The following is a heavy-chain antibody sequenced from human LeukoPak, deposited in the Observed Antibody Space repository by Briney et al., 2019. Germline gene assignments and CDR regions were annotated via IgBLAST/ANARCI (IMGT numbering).Heavy chain of an antibody. CDR1: GGSISSGSYY. D-gene: IGHD3-22*01. CDR3: ARDSHYYDSSGYYSTLNYYFDY. V-gene: IGHV4-61*02. CDR2: IYTSGST. Sequence: PSQTLSLTCTVSGGSISSGSYYWSWIRQPAGKGLEWIGRIYTSGSTNYNPSLKSRVTISVDTSKNQFSLKLSSVTAADTAVYYCARDSHYYDSSGYYSTLNYYFDYWGQGTLVTVSS. J-gene: IGHJ4*02.